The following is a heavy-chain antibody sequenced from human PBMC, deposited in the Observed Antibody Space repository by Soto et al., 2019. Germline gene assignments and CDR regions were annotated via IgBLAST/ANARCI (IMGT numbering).Heavy chain of an antibody. CDR2: ISGSGGST. J-gene: IGHJ4*02. CDR1: GFTFSSYA. Sequence: EVQLLESGGGLVQPGGSLRLSCAASGFTFSSYAMSWVRQAPGKGLEWVSAISGSGGSTYYADSVKGRVTISRDNSKNTLELQMNILRDEDTAVYYCEKAIMITFGGVIGLAQPFDYWRLGTLVTVSS. CDR3: EKAIMITFGGVIGLAQPFDY. V-gene: IGHV3-23*01. D-gene: IGHD3-16*02.